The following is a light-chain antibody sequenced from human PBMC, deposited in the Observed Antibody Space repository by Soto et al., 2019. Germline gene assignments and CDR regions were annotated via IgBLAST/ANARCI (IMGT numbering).Light chain of an antibody. Sequence: EIVMTQSPATLSVSPGERATLSCRARQSVSSNLAWYQQKPGQAPRLLIYGASTRAAGIPARFSGSGSGTEFTLTISSLQSEDVAVYFWQQYNNRWTCGPGTKVEIK. CDR2: GAS. V-gene: IGKV3-15*01. CDR3: QQYNNRWT. J-gene: IGKJ1*01. CDR1: QSVSSN.